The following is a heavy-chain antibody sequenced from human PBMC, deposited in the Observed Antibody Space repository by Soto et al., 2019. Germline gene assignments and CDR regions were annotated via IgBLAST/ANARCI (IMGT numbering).Heavy chain of an antibody. CDR2: INPGSRIT. J-gene: IGHJ6*02. CDR3: ARDPNYYDFWSGSYYYHVMDV. V-gene: IGHV1-46*01. D-gene: IGHD3-3*01. CDR1: GYTFTNYF. Sequence: ASVKVSCKTSGYTFTNYFVHWVRQAPGQGLEWMGAINPGSRITNYALKFQGRVTMTRDTSTNTVYLELSSLRSEDTAVYSCARDPNYYDFWSGSYYYHVMDVWGQGTTVPVSS.